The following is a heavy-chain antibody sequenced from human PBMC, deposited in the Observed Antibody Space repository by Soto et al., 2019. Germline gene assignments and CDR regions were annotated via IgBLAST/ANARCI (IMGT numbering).Heavy chain of an antibody. Sequence: PSETLSLTCTVSGGSISSSSYYWGWIRQPPGKGLEWIGSIYYSGSTYYNPSLKSRVTISVDTSKNQFSLKLSSVTAADTAVYYCARHVITIFAVVARYGMDVWGQGTTVTVSS. J-gene: IGHJ6*02. D-gene: IGHD3-3*01. CDR2: IYYSGST. V-gene: IGHV4-39*01. CDR3: ARHVITIFAVVARYGMDV. CDR1: GGSISSSSYY.